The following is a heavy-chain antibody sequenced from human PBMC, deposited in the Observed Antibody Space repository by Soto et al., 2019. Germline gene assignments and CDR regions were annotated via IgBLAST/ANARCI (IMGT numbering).Heavy chain of an antibody. CDR3: ARERYGDYGRGTFDI. J-gene: IGHJ3*02. D-gene: IGHD4-17*01. CDR1: GDSVSSNSAA. Sequence: PSQTLSLTCVISGDSVSSNSAAWNWIRQSPSRGLEWLGRTYYRSKWYNDYAESVKSRTTINPETSKNQFSLQLNSVTPEDTAVYYCARERYGDYGRGTFDIWGQGTMVTVS. CDR2: TYYRSKWYN. V-gene: IGHV6-1*01.